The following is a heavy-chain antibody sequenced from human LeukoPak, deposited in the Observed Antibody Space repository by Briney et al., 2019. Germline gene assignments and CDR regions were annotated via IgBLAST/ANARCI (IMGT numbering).Heavy chain of an antibody. CDR1: GGSISSYY. CDR3: ARDPAQWLATNT. J-gene: IGHJ5*02. CDR2: IYYSGST. Sequence: PSETLSLTCTVSGGSISSYYWSWIRQPPGKGLERIGYIYYSGSTNYNPSLKSRVTISVDTPKNQFSLKLSSVTAADTAVYYCARDPAQWLATNTWGQGTLVTVSS. V-gene: IGHV4-59*01. D-gene: IGHD6-19*01.